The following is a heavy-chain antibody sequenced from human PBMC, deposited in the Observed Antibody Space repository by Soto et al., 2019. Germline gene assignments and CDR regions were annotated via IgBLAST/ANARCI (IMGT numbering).Heavy chain of an antibody. CDR2: IYPGDSDT. V-gene: IGHV5-51*01. D-gene: IGHD3-3*01. J-gene: IGHJ6*02. Sequence: PGESLKISCKGSGYSLTSYWIGWGRQMPGKGLEWVGIIYPGDSDTRYSPSFQGQVTISADKSISTAYLQWSSLKASDTAMYYCARHGGGITIFGVVITQAYGMDVWGQGTTVTVSS. CDR3: ARHGGGITIFGVVITQAYGMDV. CDR1: GYSLTSYW.